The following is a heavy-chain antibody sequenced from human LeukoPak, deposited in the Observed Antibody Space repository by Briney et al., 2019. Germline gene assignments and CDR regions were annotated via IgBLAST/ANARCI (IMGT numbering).Heavy chain of an antibody. CDR1: GGSFSGYY. D-gene: IGHD2-8*01. CDR3: ARVANGGHVLRLYFDY. V-gene: IGHV4-34*01. CDR2: INHSGST. Sequence: PSETLSLTCAVYGGSFSGYYWSWIRQPPGKGLEWIGEINHSGSTNYNPSLKSRVTMSVDTSKNQFSLKLSSVTAADTAVYYCARVANGGHVLRLYFDYWGQGTLVTVSS. J-gene: IGHJ4*02.